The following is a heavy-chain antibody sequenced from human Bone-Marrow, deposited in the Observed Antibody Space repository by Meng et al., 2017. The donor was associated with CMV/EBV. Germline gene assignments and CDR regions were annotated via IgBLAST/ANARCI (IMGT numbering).Heavy chain of an antibody. J-gene: IGHJ5*02. CDR3: ARDVGSGYYGVFNWFDP. V-gene: IGHV1-18*01. CDR2: ISAYNGNT. D-gene: IGHD3-22*01. CDR1: GYTFTSYD. Sequence: ASVKVSCKASGYTFTSYDISWVRQAPGQGLEWMGWISAYNGNTNYAQKLQGRVTMTTDTSTSTAYMELRSLRSDDTAVYYCARDVGSGYYGVFNWFDPWGQGTRVTVYS.